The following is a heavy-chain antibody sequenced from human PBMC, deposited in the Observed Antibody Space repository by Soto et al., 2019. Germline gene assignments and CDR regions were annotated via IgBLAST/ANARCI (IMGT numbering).Heavy chain of an antibody. Sequence: GSLRLSCAASGFTFSSYSMNWVRQAPGKGLEWVSSISSSSSYIYYADSVKGRFTISRDNAKNSLYLQMNSLRAEDTAVYYCARNHGGYDAFDIWGQGTMVTVSS. V-gene: IGHV3-21*01. CDR1: GFTFSSYS. J-gene: IGHJ3*02. CDR2: ISSSSSYI. D-gene: IGHD4-17*01. CDR3: ARNHGGYDAFDI.